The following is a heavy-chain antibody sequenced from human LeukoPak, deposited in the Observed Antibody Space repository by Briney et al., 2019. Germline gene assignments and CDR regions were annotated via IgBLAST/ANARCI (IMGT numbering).Heavy chain of an antibody. CDR2: ISYDGSNK. CDR1: GFTFSSYT. CDR3: SVVPAAIRLRYFDY. D-gene: IGHD2-2*01. V-gene: IGHV3-30-3*01. Sequence: GRSLRLSCAASGFTFSSYTMHWVRQAPGKGLEWVAAISYDGSNKNYADSVKGRFTISRDNSKNTLYLQMNSLRAEDTAVYYCSVVPAAIRLRYFDYWGQGTLVTVSS. J-gene: IGHJ4*02.